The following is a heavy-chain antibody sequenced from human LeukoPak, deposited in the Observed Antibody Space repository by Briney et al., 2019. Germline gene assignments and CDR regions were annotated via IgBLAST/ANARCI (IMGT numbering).Heavy chain of an antibody. CDR3: ARDRGNYFDY. CDR2: ISYSGTT. CDR1: GGSISSYY. J-gene: IGHJ4*02. D-gene: IGHD6-13*01. V-gene: IGHV4-59*01. Sequence: ASETLSLTCTVSGGSISSYYWSWIRHPPGKGLEWIGYISYSGTTNYNPSLKSRVTISVAPSKNQFSLKLRSVTAPDTAVYYCARDRGNYFDYWGQGTLVTVSS.